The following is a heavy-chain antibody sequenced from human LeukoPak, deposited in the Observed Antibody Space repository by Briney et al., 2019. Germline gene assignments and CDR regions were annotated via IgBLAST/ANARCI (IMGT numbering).Heavy chain of an antibody. J-gene: IGHJ6*03. CDR2: INPNSGGT. CDR3: ARGFLDGWLLGMDV. D-gene: IGHD3-22*01. V-gene: IGHV1-2*02. Sequence: ASVKVSCKASGYTFTGYYMHWVRQAPGQGLEWMGWINPNSGGTNYAQKFQGRVTMTRDTSISTAYMELSRLRSDDTAVYYCARGFLDGWLLGMDVWGKGTTVTVSS. CDR1: GYTFTGYY.